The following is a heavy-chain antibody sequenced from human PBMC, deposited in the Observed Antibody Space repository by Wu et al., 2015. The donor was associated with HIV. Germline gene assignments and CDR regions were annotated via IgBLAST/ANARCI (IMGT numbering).Heavy chain of an antibody. D-gene: IGHD6-6*01. Sequence: QVQLVQSGAEVKKPGSSVKVSCKASGGTFSSYAISWVRQAPGQGLEWMGGIIPIFGTANYAQKFQGRVTITADESTSTAYMELSSLRSEDTAVYYCARVHSSSSYDYYYMDVWGKGTTVTVSS. V-gene: IGHV1-69*12. CDR2: IIPIFGTA. CDR1: GGTFSSYA. J-gene: IGHJ6*03. CDR3: ARVHSSSSYDYYYMDV.